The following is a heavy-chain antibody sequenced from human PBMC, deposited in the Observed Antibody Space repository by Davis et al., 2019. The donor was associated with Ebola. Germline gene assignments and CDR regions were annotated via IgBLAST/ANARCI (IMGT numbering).Heavy chain of an antibody. J-gene: IGHJ4*02. CDR2: IRYEGSTK. V-gene: IGHV3-30*02. Sequence: GESLKISCAASGFTFSSYGMHWVRQAPGKGLEWVAFIRYEGSTKYNEDSVKGRFTISRDNSKKTLFLQMNSLRPEDTAVYYCATDPGRGFEDWGQGTLVTVSS. CDR3: ATDPGRGFED. CDR1: GFTFSSYG. D-gene: IGHD1-1*01.